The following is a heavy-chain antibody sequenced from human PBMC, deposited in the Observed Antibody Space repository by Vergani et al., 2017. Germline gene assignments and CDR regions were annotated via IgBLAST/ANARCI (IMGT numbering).Heavy chain of an antibody. J-gene: IGHJ5*01. CDR1: GFTFSSYG. CDR3: AKGHGRNIVVGPAANRGNWFDS. D-gene: IGHD2-2*01. V-gene: IGHV3-30*18. CDR2: ISYDGSNK. Sequence: QVQLVESGGGVVQPGRSLRLSCAASGFTFSSYGMHWVRQAPGKGLEWVAVISYDGSNKYYADSVKGRFTISRDNSKNTLYLQMNSLRAEDTAVYYCAKGHGRNIVVGPAANRGNWFDSWGQGTLVTVSS.